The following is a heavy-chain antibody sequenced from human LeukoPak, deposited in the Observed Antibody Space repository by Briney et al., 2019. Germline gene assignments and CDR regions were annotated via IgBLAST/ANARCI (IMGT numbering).Heavy chain of an antibody. CDR3: ARVGGYCSSTSCYEDYHYYMDV. CDR2: IYPGDSDT. Sequence: GESLKISCKGSGYSFTSYWIGWVRQMPGKGLEWMGIIYPGDSDTRYSPSFQGQVTISADKSISTAYLQWSSLKASDTAMYYCARVGGYCSSTSCYEDYHYYMDVWGKGTTVTVSS. J-gene: IGHJ6*03. D-gene: IGHD2-2*01. CDR1: GYSFTSYW. V-gene: IGHV5-51*01.